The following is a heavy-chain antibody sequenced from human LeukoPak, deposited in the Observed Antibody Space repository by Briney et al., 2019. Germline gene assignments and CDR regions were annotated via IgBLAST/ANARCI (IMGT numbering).Heavy chain of an antibody. Sequence: PSETLSLTCTVSGGSISSHYWSWIRQPPGNGLEWIGYIYYSGSTNYNPSLKSRVTISVDTSKNQFSLKLSSVTAADTAVYYCAREASPNFGLDYWGQGTLVTVSS. J-gene: IGHJ4*02. CDR1: GGSISSHY. CDR3: AREASPNFGLDY. D-gene: IGHD3-10*01. V-gene: IGHV4-59*11. CDR2: IYYSGST.